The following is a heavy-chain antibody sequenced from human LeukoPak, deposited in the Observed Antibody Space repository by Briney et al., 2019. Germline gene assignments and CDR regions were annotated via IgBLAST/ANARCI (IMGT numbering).Heavy chain of an antibody. J-gene: IGHJ5*02. CDR1: GYTFTGYY. CDR3: ARGYNWNDGWFDP. V-gene: IGHV1-2*02. D-gene: IGHD1-1*01. Sequence: ASVKVSCKASGYTFTGYYMHWVRQAPGQGLEWMGWINPNSGGTNYARKFQGRVTMTRDTSISTAYMELSRLRSDDTAVYYCARGYNWNDGWFDPWGQGTLVTVSS. CDR2: INPNSGGT.